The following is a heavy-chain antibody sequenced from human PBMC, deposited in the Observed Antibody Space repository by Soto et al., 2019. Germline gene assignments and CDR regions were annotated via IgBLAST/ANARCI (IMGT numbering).Heavy chain of an antibody. V-gene: IGHV3-13*01. CDR3: ARVGAYSTRYYYYYMDV. J-gene: IGHJ6*03. CDR2: IGTAGDT. D-gene: IGHD6-13*01. Sequence: GGSLRLSCAASGFTFSSYDVHWVRQATGKGLEWVSAIGTAGDTYYPGSVKGRFTISRENAKNSLYLQMNSLRAGDTAVYYCARVGAYSTRYYYYYMDVWGKGTTVTVSS. CDR1: GFTFSSYD.